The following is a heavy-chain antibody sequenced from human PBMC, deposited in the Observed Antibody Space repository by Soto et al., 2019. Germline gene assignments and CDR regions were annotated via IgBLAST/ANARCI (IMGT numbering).Heavy chain of an antibody. V-gene: IGHV4-30-2*01. J-gene: IGHJ5*02. CDR3: ARGDTNSYSGDWFHP. Sequence: QVRLQESGPGLVKPSQTLSLTCAVSGGSVSSGGFSWSWLRQPPGKGLEWIGFIFESGTTYYNPYLRSRISMSLDKSRNQFSLTMNSATAADTGVYYCARGDTNSYSGDWFHPWDHGTQVTVSS. CDR1: GGSVSSGGFS. CDR2: IFESGTT. D-gene: IGHD1-26*01.